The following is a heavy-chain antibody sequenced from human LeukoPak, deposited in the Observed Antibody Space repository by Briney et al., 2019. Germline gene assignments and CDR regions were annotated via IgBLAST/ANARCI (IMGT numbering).Heavy chain of an antibody. CDR2: MNPNSGNT. Sequence: GASVKVSCKASGYTFTSYDINWVRQATGPGLEWMGWMNPNSGNTGYAQKFQGRVTITRNTSISTAYMELSSLRSEDTAVYYCARVCSSTSCYNDAFDIWGQGTMVTVSS. CDR1: GYTFTSYD. D-gene: IGHD2-2*02. V-gene: IGHV1-8*03. J-gene: IGHJ3*02. CDR3: ARVCSSTSCYNDAFDI.